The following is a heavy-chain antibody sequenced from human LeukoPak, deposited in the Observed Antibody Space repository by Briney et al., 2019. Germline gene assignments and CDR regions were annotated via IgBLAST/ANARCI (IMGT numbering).Heavy chain of an antibody. V-gene: IGHV3-23*01. Sequence: GGSLRLSCAASGFTFSSYAMSWVRQAPGKGLEWVSAISGSGGSTYYADSVKGRFTISRDNSKNTLYLQMNSLRAEDTAVYYCARDHAYYYGSGKNYYMDVWGKGTTVTVSS. CDR2: ISGSGGST. J-gene: IGHJ6*03. D-gene: IGHD3-10*01. CDR1: GFTFSSYA. CDR3: ARDHAYYYGSGKNYYMDV.